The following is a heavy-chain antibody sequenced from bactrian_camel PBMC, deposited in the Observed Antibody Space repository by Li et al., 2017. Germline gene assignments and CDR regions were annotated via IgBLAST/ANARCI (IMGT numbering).Heavy chain of an antibody. CDR2: IIVEDGKT. V-gene: IGHV3S1*01. D-gene: IGHD2*01. CDR1: GYTCGSYC. Sequence: HVQLVESGGGSVQAGGALRLSCAHPGYTCGSYCMGWFRQAPGKEREGVAIIVEDGKTEYSDSVKGRFTVSHDTLKNTLYLQMNELRPEDTAIYYCARRVLTYRGDCSTTRYDYSVWGQGTQVTVS. CDR3: ARRVLTYRGDCSTTRYDYSV. J-gene: IGHJ4*01.